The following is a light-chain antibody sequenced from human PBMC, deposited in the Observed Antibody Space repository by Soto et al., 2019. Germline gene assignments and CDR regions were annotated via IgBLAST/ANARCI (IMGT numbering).Light chain of an antibody. CDR1: QSVANW. Sequence: IQMTQSPSTLSASVGDRVTITCRASQSVANWLARYQQKPGKAPKLLIYGTSAFHTGVPSRFSGSGSGTEFTLTISSLQPDDFATYYCQQYDTYPRIFGPGTKVEI. CDR2: GTS. J-gene: IGKJ3*01. V-gene: IGKV1-5*03. CDR3: QQYDTYPRI.